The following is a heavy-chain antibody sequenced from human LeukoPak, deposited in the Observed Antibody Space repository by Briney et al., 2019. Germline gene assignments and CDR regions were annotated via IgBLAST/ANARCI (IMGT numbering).Heavy chain of an antibody. Sequence: SETLSLTCAVYGGSFSGYYWSWIRQPPGKGLEWIGEINHSGSTNYNPSLKSRVTISVDTSKNQFSLKLSSVTAADTAVYYCARRGSSLARYYFDDWGQGTLVTVSS. CDR1: GGSFSGYY. V-gene: IGHV4-34*01. J-gene: IGHJ4*02. CDR3: ARRGSSLARYYFDD. CDR2: INHSGST. D-gene: IGHD6-13*01.